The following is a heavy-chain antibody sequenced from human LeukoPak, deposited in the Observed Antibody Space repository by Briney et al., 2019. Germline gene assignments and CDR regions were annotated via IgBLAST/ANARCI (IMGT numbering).Heavy chain of an antibody. Sequence: SEPLSLTCIVSGSSITSLHSWGWIRQPPGKVLEWVGSMYHSGKPYYNPSLKSRVTISADTSKNQFSLKLTSATAADTAIYYCARAYEDYMDVWGKGTTVTVSS. CDR3: ARAYEDYMDV. D-gene: IGHD5-12*01. CDR2: MYHSGKP. J-gene: IGHJ6*03. CDR1: GSSITSLHS. V-gene: IGHV4-38-2*02.